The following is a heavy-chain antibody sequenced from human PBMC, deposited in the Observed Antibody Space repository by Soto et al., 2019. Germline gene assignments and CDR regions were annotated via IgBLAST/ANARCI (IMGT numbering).Heavy chain of an antibody. Sequence: QLQLQESGPGLVKPSEALSLTCTVSGGSVSSSSYYWGWIRQPPGKGLEWIGSIFYSGSTNYNASLRSRVSISVDTSKNQFSLKLSSVTAADTAVYYCVLIPGHDIWSGYFPQYYYGMDVRGQGTTVTVSS. V-gene: IGHV4-39*01. J-gene: IGHJ6*02. CDR1: GGSVSSSSYY. CDR2: IFYSGST. CDR3: VLIPGHDIWSGYFPQYYYGMDV. D-gene: IGHD3-3*01.